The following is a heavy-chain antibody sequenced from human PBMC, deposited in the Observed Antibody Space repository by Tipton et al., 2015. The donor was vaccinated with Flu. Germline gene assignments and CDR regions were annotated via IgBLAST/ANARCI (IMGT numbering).Heavy chain of an antibody. CDR3: ARDPDYYGSGREGGGMGG. CDR2: INPSGGST. J-gene: IGHJ6*02. V-gene: IGHV1-46*01. Sequence: QLVQSGAEVKKPGASVKVSCKASGYTFISYYMHWVRQAPGQGLEWMGIINPSGGSTSYAQKFQGRVTMTRDTSTSTVYMELSSLRSEDPGVYFCARDPDYYGSGREGGGMGGWGQGAPVTVSS. CDR1: GYTFISYY. D-gene: IGHD3-10*01.